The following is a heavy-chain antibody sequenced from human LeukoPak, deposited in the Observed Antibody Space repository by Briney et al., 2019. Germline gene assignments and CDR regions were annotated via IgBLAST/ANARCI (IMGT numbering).Heavy chain of an antibody. V-gene: IGHV4-59*01. CDR2: IYYSGST. Sequence: SETLSLTCTVSGGSISSYYWSWIRQPPGKGLEWIGYIYYSGSTNYNPSLKSRVTISVDTSKNQFSPKLSSVTAADTAVYYCVRGGSANYYYGMDVWGQGTTVTV. CDR1: GGSISSYY. J-gene: IGHJ6*02. CDR3: VRGGSANYYYGMDV. D-gene: IGHD2-15*01.